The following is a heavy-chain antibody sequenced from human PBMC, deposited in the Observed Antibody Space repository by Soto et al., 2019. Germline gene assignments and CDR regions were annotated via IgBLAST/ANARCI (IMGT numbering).Heavy chain of an antibody. J-gene: IGHJ4*02. V-gene: IGHV3-23*01. CDR1: GFTLTHCV. CDR3: AKGLLNGRWYAAD. Sequence: GGSLRLYWETSGFTLTHCVMPWVRQPPGQRLEWVSVITTNVHTDYADSVKGRFTISRDNSKNTVYLQMNSLRAEDTAIYYCAKGLLNGRWYAADWGKGTLVTVSS. CDR2: ITTNVHT. D-gene: IGHD6-13*01.